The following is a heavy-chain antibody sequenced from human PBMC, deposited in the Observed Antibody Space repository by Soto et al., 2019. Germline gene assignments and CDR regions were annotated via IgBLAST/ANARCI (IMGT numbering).Heavy chain of an antibody. CDR1: GGSISSSSYY. CDR3: ARSGDLLYFSDYGMDV. D-gene: IGHD7-27*01. J-gene: IGHJ6*02. Sequence: SETLSLTCTVSGGSISSSSYYWGWIRQPPGKGLEWIGSIYYSGSTYYNPSLKSRVTISVDTFKNQFSLKLSSVTAADTAVYYCARSGDLLYFSDYGMDVWGQGTTVTVSS. CDR2: IYYSGST. V-gene: IGHV4-39*01.